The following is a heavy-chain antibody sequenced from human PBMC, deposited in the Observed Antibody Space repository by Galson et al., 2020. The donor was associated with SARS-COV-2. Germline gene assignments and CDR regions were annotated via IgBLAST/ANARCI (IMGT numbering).Heavy chain of an antibody. D-gene: IGHD2-21*01. CDR1: GFSFTSYS. CDR3: ARDRDYSDPSFDF. Sequence: GGSLRLSCAASGFSFTSYSMSWVRQAPGKGLEWVSLISGSGNSRYYADSVRGRFTISRDNAKSSLYLQLNSVRAEDTAVYYCARDRDYSDPSFDFWGQGTLVTVSS. J-gene: IGHJ4*02. CDR2: ISGSGNSR. V-gene: IGHV3-21*01.